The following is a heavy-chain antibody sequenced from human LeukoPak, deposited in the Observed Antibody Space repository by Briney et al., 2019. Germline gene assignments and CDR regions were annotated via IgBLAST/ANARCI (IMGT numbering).Heavy chain of an antibody. D-gene: IGHD6-13*01. V-gene: IGHV3-21*01. J-gene: IGHJ4*02. CDR2: ISSRSSYI. Sequence: KSGGSLRLSCAASGFTFSSYSMNWVRQAPGKGLEWDSSISSRSSYIYYADSVKGRFTNSRENAKKSLDLLMNRLRAEDTAVYYCARDQFGGSSWYEGYWGQGTLVTVSS. CDR1: GFTFSSYS. CDR3: ARDQFGGSSWYEGY.